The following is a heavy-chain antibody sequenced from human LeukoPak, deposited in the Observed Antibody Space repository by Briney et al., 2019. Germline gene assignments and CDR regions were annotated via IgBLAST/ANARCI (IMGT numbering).Heavy chain of an antibody. CDR1: GFTFSSYG. CDR2: ISYDGSNK. V-gene: IGHV3-30*19. CDR3: ATQPGMVRGVIIY. Sequence: GRSLRLSCAASGFTFSSYGMHWVRQAPGKGLEWVAVISYDGSNKYYADSVKGRFTISRDNSKNTLYLQMNSLRAEDTAVYYCATQPGMVRGVIIYWGQGTLVTVSS. D-gene: IGHD3-10*01. J-gene: IGHJ4*02.